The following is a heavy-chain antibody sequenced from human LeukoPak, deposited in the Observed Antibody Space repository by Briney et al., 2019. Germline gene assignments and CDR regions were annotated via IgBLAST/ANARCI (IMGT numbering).Heavy chain of an antibody. D-gene: IGHD3-22*01. CDR3: ARGLTHYYDSSGYYG. J-gene: IGHJ4*02. CDR1: GYTFTGYF. Sequence: ASVKVSCTASGYTFTGYFMHWVRQAPGQGLEWMGWINPNSGGTNYAQKFQGRVTMTRDTSISTAYMELSRLRSDDTAVYYCARGLTHYYDSSGYYGWGQGTLVTVSS. V-gene: IGHV1-2*02. CDR2: INPNSGGT.